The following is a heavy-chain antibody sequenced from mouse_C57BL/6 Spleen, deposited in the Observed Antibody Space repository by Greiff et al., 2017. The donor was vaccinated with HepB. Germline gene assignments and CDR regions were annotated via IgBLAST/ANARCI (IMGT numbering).Heavy chain of an antibody. V-gene: IGHV5-4*01. D-gene: IGHD2-1*01. CDR2: ISDGGSYT. J-gene: IGHJ4*01. CDR1: GFTFSSYA. Sequence: EVKLQESGGGLVKPGGSLKLSCAASGFTFSSYAMSWVRQTPEKRLEWVATISDGGSYTYYPDNVKGRFTISRDNAKNNLYLQMSHLKSEDTAMYYCARDFYGTPYAMDYWGQGTSVTVSS. CDR3: ARDFYGTPYAMDY.